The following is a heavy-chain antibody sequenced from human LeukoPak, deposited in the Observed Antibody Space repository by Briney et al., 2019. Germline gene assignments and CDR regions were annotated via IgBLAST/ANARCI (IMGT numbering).Heavy chain of an antibody. Sequence: GGSLRLSCAASGFTVSSNYMSWVRQAPGKGLEWVSIIYSGGNTDYGDSVKGRFTISRDNSNNTLYLQMNSLRAEDTAVYYCVRDRGGPLDYWGQGTLVTVSS. V-gene: IGHV3-53*01. CDR2: IYSGGNT. J-gene: IGHJ4*02. D-gene: IGHD3-16*01. CDR3: VRDRGGPLDY. CDR1: GFTVSSNY.